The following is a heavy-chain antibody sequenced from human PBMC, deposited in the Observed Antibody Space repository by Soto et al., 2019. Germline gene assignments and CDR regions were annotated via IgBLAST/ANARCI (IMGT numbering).Heavy chain of an antibody. CDR1: GGSFGDNY. CDR2: IYYSGST. D-gene: IGHD3-16*01. V-gene: IGHV4-59*03. CDR3: AAGTLGAVWTPLDH. J-gene: IGHJ4*02. Sequence: QVHLQESGPRLVKPSETLSLTCDVSGGSFGDNYWTWIRHFPGKGLEWIGYIYYSGSTNYNPSLKRRVSISVDASKAQFSLQLTSVTAADTALYYCAAGTLGAVWTPLDHWGQGILVTVSS.